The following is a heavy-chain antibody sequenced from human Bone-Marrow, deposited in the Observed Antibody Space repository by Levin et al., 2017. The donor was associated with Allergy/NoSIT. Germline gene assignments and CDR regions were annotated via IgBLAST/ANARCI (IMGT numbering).Heavy chain of an antibody. D-gene: IGHD2-2*01. V-gene: IGHV4-30-4*01. J-gene: IGHJ5*02. CDR1: GASISSGDHY. CDR2: IYFSGIT. Sequence: TSSETLSLTCTVSGASISSGDHYWSWIRQPPGKGLEWIGYIYFSGITYYNPSLRSRVTISVETSKSQFSLNLTSVTAADSAVYFCARSLVPALEGNWFDPWGPGTLVTVSS. CDR3: ARSLVPALEGNWFDP.